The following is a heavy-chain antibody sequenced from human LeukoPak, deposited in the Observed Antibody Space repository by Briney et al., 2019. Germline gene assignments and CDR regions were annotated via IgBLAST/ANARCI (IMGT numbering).Heavy chain of an antibody. D-gene: IGHD2-8*01. Sequence: GGSLRLSCAASGFTFSSYSMNWVRQAPGKGLEWVSSISSSSSYIYYADSVKGRFTISRDNDKNSLYLQMNSLRAEDTAVYYCARDGPAGYCTNGVCSYYYYYMDVWGKGTTVTVSS. V-gene: IGHV3-21*01. J-gene: IGHJ6*03. CDR3: ARDGPAGYCTNGVCSYYYYYMDV. CDR1: GFTFSSYS. CDR2: ISSSSSYI.